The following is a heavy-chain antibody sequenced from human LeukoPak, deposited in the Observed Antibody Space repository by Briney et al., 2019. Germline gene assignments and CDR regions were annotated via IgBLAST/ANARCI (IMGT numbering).Heavy chain of an antibody. CDR3: ARAHTQAGFDY. Sequence: PSETLSLTCIVSGYSIISDYFWGWVRQPPGKGPEWIGSIFHSGSVYYNPSLKSRVTISVDTSKNQFSLKLSSVTAADTAVYYCARAHTQAGFDYWGQGTLVTVSS. J-gene: IGHJ4*02. CDR1: GYSIISDYF. V-gene: IGHV4-38-2*02. D-gene: IGHD5-18*01. CDR2: IFHSGSV.